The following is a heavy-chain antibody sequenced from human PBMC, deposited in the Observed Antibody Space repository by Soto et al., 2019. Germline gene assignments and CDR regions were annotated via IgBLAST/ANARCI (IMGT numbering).Heavy chain of an antibody. J-gene: IGHJ6*02. CDR3: ASNYYDSSGPYYYYYYGMDV. D-gene: IGHD3-22*01. Sequence: ASVKVSCKASGYTFTGYYMHWVRQAPGQGLEWMGWINPNSGGTNYAQKFQGRVTMTRDTSISTAYMELSRLRSDDTAVYYCASNYYDSSGPYYYYYYGMDVWGQGTTVTVSS. V-gene: IGHV1-2*02. CDR2: INPNSGGT. CDR1: GYTFTGYY.